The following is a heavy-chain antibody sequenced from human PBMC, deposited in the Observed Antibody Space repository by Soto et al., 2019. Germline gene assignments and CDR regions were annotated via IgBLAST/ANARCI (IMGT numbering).Heavy chain of an antibody. J-gene: IGHJ3*02. CDR1: GYTFAGYY. Sequence: ASVKVSCKASGYTFAGYYMHWVRQAPGQGLEWMGWINPNSGGTNYAQKFQGWVTVTRDTSISTAYMELSRLRSDDTAVYYCARFTMVRGTDAFDIWGQGTMVTVSS. CDR2: INPNSGGT. D-gene: IGHD3-10*01. CDR3: ARFTMVRGTDAFDI. V-gene: IGHV1-2*04.